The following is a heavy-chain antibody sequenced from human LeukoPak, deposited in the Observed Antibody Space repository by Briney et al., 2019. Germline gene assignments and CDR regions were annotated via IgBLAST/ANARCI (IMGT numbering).Heavy chain of an antibody. CDR3: ASRDYFDY. CDR1: GFTFSTKS. J-gene: IGHJ4*02. V-gene: IGHV3-48*02. CDR2: ITADSGTT. Sequence: PGGSLRLSCAVSGFTFSTKSMSWVRQAPGKGLEWVSYITADSGTTYYADSVKGRFTISRGNAKNSLFLQMNSLRDEDTAVYYCASRDYFDYWGQGTLVTVSS.